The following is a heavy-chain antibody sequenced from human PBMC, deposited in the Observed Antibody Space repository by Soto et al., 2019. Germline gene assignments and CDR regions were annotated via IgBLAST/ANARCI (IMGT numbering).Heavy chain of an antibody. D-gene: IGHD6-19*01. CDR1: GGTFSSYA. J-gene: IGHJ6*02. CDR2: INAGNGNT. CDR3: ARSLVAETSVNYYYYYGMDV. V-gene: IGHV1-3*01. Sequence: ASVKVSCKASGGTFSSYAISWVRQAPGQRLEWMGWINAGNGNTKYSQKFQGRVTITRDTSASTAYMELSSLRSEDTAVYYCARSLVAETSVNYYYYYGMDVWGQGTTVTVSS.